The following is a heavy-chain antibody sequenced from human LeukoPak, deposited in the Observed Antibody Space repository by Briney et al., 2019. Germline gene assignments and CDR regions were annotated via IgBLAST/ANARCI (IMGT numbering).Heavy chain of an antibody. CDR1: GFTFSSYA. J-gene: IGHJ4*02. Sequence: GGSLRLSCAASGFTFSSYAMHWVRQAPGKGLEWVAVISYDGSNKYYADSVKGRFTISRDNSKNTLYLQMNSLRAEDTSVYYCAREAHYWGQGTLVTVSS. CDR3: AREAHY. CDR2: ISYDGSNK. V-gene: IGHV3-30-3*01.